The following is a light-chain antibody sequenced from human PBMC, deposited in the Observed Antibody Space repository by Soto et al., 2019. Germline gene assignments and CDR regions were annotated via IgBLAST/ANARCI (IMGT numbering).Light chain of an antibody. CDR2: LEGSGSY. J-gene: IGLJ2*01. Sequence: QPVLTQSSSASASLGSSVKLTCTLSSGHSSYIIAWHQQQPGKAPRYLMKLEGSGSYNKGSAIPDRFLGSSSGADRYLTISNLQFEDEADYYCETWDSNTVVFGGGTKLTVL. V-gene: IGLV4-60*02. CDR3: ETWDSNTVV. CDR1: SGHSSYI.